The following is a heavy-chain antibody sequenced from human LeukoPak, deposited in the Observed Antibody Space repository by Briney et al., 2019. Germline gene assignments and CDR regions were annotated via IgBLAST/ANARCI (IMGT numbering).Heavy chain of an antibody. CDR3: ARARDYSNYLYYFDY. D-gene: IGHD4-11*01. Sequence: SVKVSCKASGGTFSSYAISWVRQAPGQGLEWMGEIIPIFGTANYTQKYQGRVTITTDESTSTAYMELSSLRSEDTAVYYCARARDYSNYLYYFDYWGQGTLVTVSS. V-gene: IGHV1-69*05. CDR2: IIPIFGTA. J-gene: IGHJ4*02. CDR1: GGTFSSYA.